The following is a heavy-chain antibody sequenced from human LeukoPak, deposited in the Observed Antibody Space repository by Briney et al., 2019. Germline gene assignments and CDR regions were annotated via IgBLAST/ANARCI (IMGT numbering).Heavy chain of an antibody. CDR1: GGSISTYY. CDR3: ASCRDGYYYYYMDV. CDR2: IYYSGST. Sequence: PSETLSLTCTVSGGSISTYYWSWIRQPPGQGLEWIGYIYYSGSTNYNPSLKSRVTISVDTSKNQFSLKLSSLTAADTAVYYCASCRDGYYYYYMDVWGKGTTVTVSS. D-gene: IGHD5-24*01. V-gene: IGHV4-59*01. J-gene: IGHJ6*03.